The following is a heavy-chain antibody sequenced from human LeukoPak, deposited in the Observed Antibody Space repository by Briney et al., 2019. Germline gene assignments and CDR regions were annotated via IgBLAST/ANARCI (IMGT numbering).Heavy chain of an antibody. J-gene: IGHJ1*01. CDR2: INHSGST. Sequence: PSETPSLTCAVYGGSFSGYYWSWIRQPPGKGLEWIGEINHSGSTNYNPSLKSPVTISVDTSKNQFSLKLSSVTAADTAVYYCARGHPQVGAPRHAESFQHWGQGTLVTVSS. CDR1: GGSFSGYY. CDR3: ARGHPQVGAPRHAESFQH. D-gene: IGHD1-26*01. V-gene: IGHV4-34*01.